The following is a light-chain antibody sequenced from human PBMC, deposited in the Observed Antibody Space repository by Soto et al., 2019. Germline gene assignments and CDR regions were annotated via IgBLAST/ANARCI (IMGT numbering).Light chain of an antibody. CDR2: VNI. CDR1: SSNIGAGYD. V-gene: IGLV1-40*01. Sequence: QSVLTQPPSVSGAPGQRVTSSCTGRSSNIGAGYDVNWYQQLPGTAPKLLIYVNINRPSGVPDRFSGSKSGTSASLAITGLQAEDEADYYCQSYDNSLSAYVFGTGTKLTVL. CDR3: QSYDNSLSAYV. J-gene: IGLJ1*01.